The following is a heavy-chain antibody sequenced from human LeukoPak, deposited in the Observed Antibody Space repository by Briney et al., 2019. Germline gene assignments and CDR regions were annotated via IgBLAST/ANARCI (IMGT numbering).Heavy chain of an antibody. D-gene: IGHD2-2*01. Sequence: PSETLSLTCTVSGGSISSSDHYWGWVRQPPGKGLEWIATISYRGSTYYNPSLKSQVTISLDTSKNQFSLKLTSVTAADTAVYYCARVATSPKDIVVVPAAMEYYYYMDVWGKGTTVTVSS. J-gene: IGHJ6*03. CDR3: ARVATSPKDIVVVPAAMEYYYYMDV. CDR2: ISYRGST. CDR1: GGSISSSDHY. V-gene: IGHV4-39*07.